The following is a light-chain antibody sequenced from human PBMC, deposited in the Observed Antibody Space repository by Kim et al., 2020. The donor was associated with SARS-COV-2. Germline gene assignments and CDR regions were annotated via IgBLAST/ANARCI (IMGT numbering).Light chain of an antibody. CDR2: GKN. V-gene: IGLV3-19*01. Sequence: ALGQTVKITGQGDSLRSYYANWYQQKPGQAPVLVIYGKNNRPSGIPDRFSGSSSGNTASLTITGAQAEDEADYYCNSRDSSGNHVVFGGGTQLTVL. CDR1: SLRSYY. J-gene: IGLJ2*01. CDR3: NSRDSSGNHVV.